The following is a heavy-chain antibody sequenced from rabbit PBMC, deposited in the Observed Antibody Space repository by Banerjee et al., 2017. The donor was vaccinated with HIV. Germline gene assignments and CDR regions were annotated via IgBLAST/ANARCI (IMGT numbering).Heavy chain of an antibody. V-gene: IGHV1S45*01. Sequence: QQQLEESGGGLVKPGGTLTLTCTASGIDFSSSCYMCWVRQAPGKGLEWIGYINTGSGSTDYASWVNGRFTISKTSSTTVTLKMTSLTAADTATYFCARLIAHYDGVNLWGQGTLVTVS. CDR3: ARLIAHYDGVNL. CDR2: INTGSGST. D-gene: IGHD4-2*01. CDR1: GIDFSSSCY. J-gene: IGHJ3*01.